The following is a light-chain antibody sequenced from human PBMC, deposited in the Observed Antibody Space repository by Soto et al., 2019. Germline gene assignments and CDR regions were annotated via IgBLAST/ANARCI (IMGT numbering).Light chain of an antibody. CDR3: QHYKSYPWT. V-gene: IGKV1-5*03. CDR2: KAS. J-gene: IGKJ1*01. CDR1: QSISSY. Sequence: DIQMTQSPSSLSASVGDRVTTTCRASQSISSYLNWYQQKPGKAPKLLMYKASSLESGVPSRFSGSGSETEFTLTISSLQPDDFATYYCQHYKSYPWTFGQGTKVDIK.